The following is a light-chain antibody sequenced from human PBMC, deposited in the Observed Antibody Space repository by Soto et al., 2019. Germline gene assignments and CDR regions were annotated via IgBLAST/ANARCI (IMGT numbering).Light chain of an antibody. J-gene: IGLJ2*01. CDR3: ATWDDSLNAVV. CDR1: SSNIPNNV. V-gene: IGLV1-36*01. Sequence: QSVLTQPPSVSEAPRQRVTISCSGSSSNIPNNVVNWYQQLPGEAPKLLIYYDDLLPSGVSDRFSGSKSGTSAYLAISGLQSEDEADYYCATWDDSLNAVVFGGGTKLTVL. CDR2: YDD.